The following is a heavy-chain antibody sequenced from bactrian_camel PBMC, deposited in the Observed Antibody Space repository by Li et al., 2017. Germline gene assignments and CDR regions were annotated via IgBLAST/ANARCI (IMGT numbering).Heavy chain of an antibody. D-gene: IGHD1*01. Sequence: VQLVESGGGSVQAGGSLRLSCAASGYTYNRNCMAWFRQAPGKEREGVARIATGSGNTYYADSVKGRFTISHDKSKNTLDLQMNALKAEDSGLYYCAATADGECRDYKSSRDFSFWGQGTQVTVS. J-gene: IGHJ4*01. CDR1: GYTYNRNC. V-gene: IGHV3S1*01. CDR2: IATGSGNT. CDR3: AATADGECRDYKSSRDFSF.